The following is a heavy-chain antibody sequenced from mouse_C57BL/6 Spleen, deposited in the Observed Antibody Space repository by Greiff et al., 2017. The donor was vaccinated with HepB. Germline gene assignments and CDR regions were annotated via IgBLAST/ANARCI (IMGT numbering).Heavy chain of an antibody. V-gene: IGHV4-1*01. CDR2: INPDSSTI. CDR3: ASASYYDYDVLYYYAMDY. J-gene: IGHJ4*01. CDR1: GIDFSRYW. Sequence: EVKLVESGGGLVQPGGSLKLSCAASGIDFSRYWMSWVRRAPGKGLEWIGEINPDSSTINYAPSLKDKFIISRDNAKNTLYLQMSKVRSEDTALYYCASASYYDYDVLYYYAMDYWGQGTSVTVSS. D-gene: IGHD2-4*01.